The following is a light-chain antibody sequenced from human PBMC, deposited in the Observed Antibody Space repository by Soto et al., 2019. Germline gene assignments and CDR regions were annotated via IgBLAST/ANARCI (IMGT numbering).Light chain of an antibody. V-gene: IGLV2-14*01. CDR1: SSDVGGYNY. CDR2: EVS. CDR3: SSYTSSSTLDV. J-gene: IGLJ1*01. Sequence: QSARTHPASVSWSPGQSITISCTGTSSDVGGYNYVSWYQQHPGKAPKLMIYEVSNRPSGVSNRFSGSKSGNTASLTISGLQAEDEADYYCSSYTSSSTLDVFGTGTKVTVL.